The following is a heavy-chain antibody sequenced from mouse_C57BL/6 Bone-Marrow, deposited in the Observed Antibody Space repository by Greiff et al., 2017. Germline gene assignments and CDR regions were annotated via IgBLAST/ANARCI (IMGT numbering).Heavy chain of an antibody. CDR1: GYTFTSYW. J-gene: IGHJ3*01. Sequence: QVQLQQSGAELVMPGASVKLSCKASGYTFTSYWMHWVKQRPGQGLEWIGEIDPSDSYTNYNQKFKGKSTLTVDKSSSTAYMQLSSLTSEDSAVYYCASGDYDAFAYWGQGTLVTVSA. CDR3: ASGDYDAFAY. CDR2: IDPSDSYT. D-gene: IGHD2-4*01. V-gene: IGHV1-69*01.